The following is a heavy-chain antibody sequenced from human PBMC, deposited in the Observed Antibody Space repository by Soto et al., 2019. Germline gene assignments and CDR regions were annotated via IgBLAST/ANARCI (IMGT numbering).Heavy chain of an antibody. CDR3: ARGRTAVAGYFDY. CDR1: GYTFTSYA. J-gene: IGHJ4*02. Sequence: ASVKVSCKASGYTFTSYAMHWVRQAPGQRLEWMGWINAGNGNTKYSQKFQGRVTITRDTSASTAYMELSSLRSEDTAVYYCARGRTAVAGYFDYWGQGTLVTVSS. CDR2: INAGNGNT. V-gene: IGHV1-3*01. D-gene: IGHD6-19*01.